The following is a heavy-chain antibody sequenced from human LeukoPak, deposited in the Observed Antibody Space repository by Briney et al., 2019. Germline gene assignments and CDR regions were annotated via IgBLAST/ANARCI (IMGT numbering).Heavy chain of an antibody. CDR1: GFTFSSYS. CDR3: AKGRDYDFWSGSEY. CDR2: ISYDGSNK. D-gene: IGHD3-3*01. Sequence: GGSLRLSCAASGFTFSSYSMNWVRQAPGKGLEWVAVISYDGSNKYYADSVKGRFTISRDNSKNTLYLQMNSLRAEDTAVYYCAKGRDYDFWSGSEYWGQGTLVTVSS. V-gene: IGHV3-30*18. J-gene: IGHJ4*02.